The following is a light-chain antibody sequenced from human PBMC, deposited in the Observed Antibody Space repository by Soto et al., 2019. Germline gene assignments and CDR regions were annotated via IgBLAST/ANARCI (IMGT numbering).Light chain of an antibody. CDR1: NSNIGTNT. Sequence: QSVLTQPPSASGTPGQRVTISCSGGNSNIGTNTVNWFQQDPGTAPKLLIYYTDQRPSGVPDRFSGTKSGTSASLAISGLQSGDEGYYSCAAWDESLNGWVFGGGPKLTVL. V-gene: IGLV1-44*01. J-gene: IGLJ3*02. CDR2: YTD. CDR3: AAWDESLNGWV.